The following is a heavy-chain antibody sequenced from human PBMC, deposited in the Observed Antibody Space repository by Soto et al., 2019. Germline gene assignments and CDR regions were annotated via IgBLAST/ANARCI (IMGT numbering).Heavy chain of an antibody. CDR2: IYYSGNT. D-gene: IGHD6-19*01. CDR1: GVSMTSYY. V-gene: IGHV4-59*01. Sequence: SETLSLTCTVSGVSMTSYYWSWIRQPPGKGLEWIGYIYYSGNTNYASSLKSRVTISVDTSKNQFSLKLNSVTAADTAIYYCARARLMAGLVAFDYWGQGGLVTVS. CDR3: ARARLMAGLVAFDY. J-gene: IGHJ4*02.